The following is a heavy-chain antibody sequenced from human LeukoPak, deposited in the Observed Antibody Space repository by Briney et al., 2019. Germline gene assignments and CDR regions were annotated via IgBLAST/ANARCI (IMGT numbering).Heavy chain of an antibody. CDR1: GFSFSTYG. CDR2: AQGDGRLQ. J-gene: IGHJ4*02. D-gene: IGHD3-22*01. Sequence: GGSLRLSCAASGFSFSTYGMHWVRQAPGKGLEWVAAAQGDGRLQYYADSVKGRFTISKDISKSTLYVQMNSLRAEDTAVYYCATGGGFYYGHWGQGALVTVSS. V-gene: IGHV3-30*02. CDR3: ATGGGFYYGH.